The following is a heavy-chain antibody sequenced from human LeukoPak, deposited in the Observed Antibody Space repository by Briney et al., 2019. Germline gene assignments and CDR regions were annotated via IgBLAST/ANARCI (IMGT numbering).Heavy chain of an antibody. J-gene: IGHJ6*02. CDR2: ISGGGAST. D-gene: IGHD3-9*01. V-gene: IGHV3-23*01. Sequence: GGSLRLSCAASGFTFSSYAMSWVRQAPGKGLEWVSGISGGGASTYYADSVRGRFTISRDNSKNTLYLQMNSLRAEDTDVYYCAKEGTYYDILTDLNYYYGMDVWGQGTTVTVSS. CDR3: AKEGTYYDILTDLNYYYGMDV. CDR1: GFTFSSYA.